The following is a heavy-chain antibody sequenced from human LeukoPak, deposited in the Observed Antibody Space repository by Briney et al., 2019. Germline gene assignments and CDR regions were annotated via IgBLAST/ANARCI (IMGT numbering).Heavy chain of an antibody. CDR3: AREAGPYYYGSGSYYSSNFDY. CDR2: INPNSRGT. CDR1: GYTFTGYY. J-gene: IGHJ4*02. V-gene: IGHV1-2*02. D-gene: IGHD3-10*01. Sequence: ASVKVSCKASGYTFTGYYMHWVRQAPGQGLEWMGWINPNSRGTNYAQKFQGRVTMTRDTSISTAYMELSRLRSDDTAVYYCAREAGPYYYGSGSYYSSNFDYWGQGTLVTVSS.